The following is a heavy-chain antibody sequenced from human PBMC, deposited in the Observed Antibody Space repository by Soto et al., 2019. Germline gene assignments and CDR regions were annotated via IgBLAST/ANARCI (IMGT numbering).Heavy chain of an antibody. CDR3: ARGRRYYDILTGYYP. V-gene: IGHV1-18*01. CDR2: ISAYNGNT. Sequence: ASVKVSCKASGYTFTSYGISWVRQAPGQGLEWMGWISAYNGNTNYAQKLQGRVTMTTDTSTSTAYMELRSLRSDDTAVYYCARGRRYYDILTGYYPWGQGTLVTVSS. J-gene: IGHJ4*02. D-gene: IGHD3-9*01. CDR1: GYTFTSYG.